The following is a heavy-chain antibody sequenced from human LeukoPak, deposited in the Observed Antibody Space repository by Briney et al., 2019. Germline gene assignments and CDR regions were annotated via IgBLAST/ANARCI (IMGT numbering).Heavy chain of an antibody. D-gene: IGHD6-13*01. Sequence: GGSLRLSCAASGFTFSVYDMYWVRQAPGKGLEWVSAISGSGGSTYYADSVKGRFTISRDNSKNTLYLQMNSLRAEDTAVYYCAKDVGRYSSSWLFDYWGQGTLVTVSS. CDR1: GFTFSVYD. J-gene: IGHJ4*02. CDR2: ISGSGGST. V-gene: IGHV3-23*01. CDR3: AKDVGRYSSSWLFDY.